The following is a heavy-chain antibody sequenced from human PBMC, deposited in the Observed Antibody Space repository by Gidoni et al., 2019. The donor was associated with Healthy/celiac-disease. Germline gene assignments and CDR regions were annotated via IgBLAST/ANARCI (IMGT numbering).Heavy chain of an antibody. J-gene: IGHJ5*02. Sequence: QVQLQESGPGLVKPSETLSLTCSVSGGSISNYYCSWTRQPPGKGLEWIGYIYYTGSTNYTPSLRSRVTISVDTSKNQFSLKLSSVTAADTAVYFCARESGDLDTAMVMGLYNNWFDPWGQGTLVTVSS. V-gene: IGHV4-59*01. CDR1: GGSISNYY. CDR2: IYYTGST. D-gene: IGHD5-18*01. CDR3: ARESGDLDTAMVMGLYNNWFDP.